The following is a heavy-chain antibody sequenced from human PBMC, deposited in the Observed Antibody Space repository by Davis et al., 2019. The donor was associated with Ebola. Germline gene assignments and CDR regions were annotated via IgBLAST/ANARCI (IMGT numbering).Heavy chain of an antibody. CDR3: ARQHYYYDSSGYPPYFDY. J-gene: IGHJ4*02. D-gene: IGHD3-22*01. CDR1: GGSISSSSYY. V-gene: IGHV4-39*01. CDR2: IYYSGST. Sequence: MPSETLSLTCTVSGGSISSSSYYWGWIRQPPGKGLEWIGSIYYSGSTYYNPSLKSRVTISVDTSKNQFPLKLSSVTAADTAVYYCARQHYYYDSSGYPPYFDYWGQGTLVTVSS.